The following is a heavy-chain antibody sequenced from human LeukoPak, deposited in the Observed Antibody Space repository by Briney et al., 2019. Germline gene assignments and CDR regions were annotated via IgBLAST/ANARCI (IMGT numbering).Heavy chain of an antibody. J-gene: IGHJ6*02. CDR2: ITTSDRTI. V-gene: IGHV3-48*03. Sequence: GGSLRLSCAASGFTFSSYEMNWVRQAPGKGLEWVSYITTSDRTIYYADSVKGRFTISRDNAKNSLYLQMNSLRAEDTAVYYCARDGLLWFGESTIYYYYGMDVWGQGTTVTVSS. CDR1: GFTFSSYE. D-gene: IGHD3-10*01. CDR3: ARDGLLWFGESTIYYYYGMDV.